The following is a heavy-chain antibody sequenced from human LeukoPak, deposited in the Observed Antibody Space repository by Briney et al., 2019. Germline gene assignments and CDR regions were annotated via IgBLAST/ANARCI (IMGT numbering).Heavy chain of an antibody. CDR2: ISSSSSYI. CDR1: GFTFSSYS. V-gene: IGHV3-21*04. Sequence: PGGSLRLSCAASGFTFSSYSMNWVRQAPGKRLEWVSSISSSSSYIYYADSVKGRFTISRDNSKNTLYLQMNSLRAEDTAVYYCAEGPRIAAAGSGYYYGMDVWGQGTTVTVSS. CDR3: AEGPRIAAAGSGYYYGMDV. D-gene: IGHD6-13*01. J-gene: IGHJ6*02.